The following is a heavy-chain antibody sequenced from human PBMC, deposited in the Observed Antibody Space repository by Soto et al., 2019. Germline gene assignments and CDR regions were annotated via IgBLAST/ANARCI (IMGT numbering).Heavy chain of an antibody. D-gene: IGHD3-3*01. CDR3: ARVLYYDFWSGYYLEEDYYYYMDV. Sequence: GASVKVSCKASGYTFTSYDINWVRQATGQRLEWMGWMNPNSGNTGYAQKFQGRVTMTRNTSISTAYMDLSSLRSEDTAVYYCARVLYYDFWSGYYLEEDYYYYMDVWGKGTTVTVSS. CDR2: MNPNSGNT. CDR1: GYTFTSYD. J-gene: IGHJ6*03. V-gene: IGHV1-8*01.